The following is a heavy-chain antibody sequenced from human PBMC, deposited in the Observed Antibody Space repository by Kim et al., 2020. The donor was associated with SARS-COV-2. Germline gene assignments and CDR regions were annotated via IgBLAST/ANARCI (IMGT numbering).Heavy chain of an antibody. CDR1: GGTFSSYA. D-gene: IGHD3-22*01. Sequence: SVKVSCKASGGTFSSYAISWVRQAPGQGLEWMGGIIPIFGTANYAQKFQGRVTITADESTSTAYMELSSLRSEDTAVYYCARVNSSGYYYAPFYYYGMDVWGQGTTVTVSS. CDR2: IIPIFGTA. V-gene: IGHV1-69*13. CDR3: ARVNSSGYYYAPFYYYGMDV. J-gene: IGHJ6*02.